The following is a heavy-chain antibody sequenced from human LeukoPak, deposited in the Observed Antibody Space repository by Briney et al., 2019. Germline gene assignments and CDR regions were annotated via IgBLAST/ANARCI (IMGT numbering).Heavy chain of an antibody. Sequence: PGGSLRLSCAASGFTFSSYGMHWVRQAPGKGLEWVAFIRYDGSNKYYADSVKGRFTISRDNSKNTLYLQMNSLRAEDTAVYYCANLVRGVYYFDYWGQGTLVTVSS. D-gene: IGHD3-10*01. CDR1: GFTFSSYG. J-gene: IGHJ4*02. CDR3: ANLVRGVYYFDY. CDR2: IRYDGSNK. V-gene: IGHV3-30*02.